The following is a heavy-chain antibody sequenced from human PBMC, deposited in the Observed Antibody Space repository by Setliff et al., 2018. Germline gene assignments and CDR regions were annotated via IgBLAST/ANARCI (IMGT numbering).Heavy chain of an antibody. J-gene: IGHJ5*02. V-gene: IGHV4-59*08. CDR3: ARLVETSTWGNWFDP. Sequence: SETLSLTCTVSDVSISGYYWTWIRQSPGKGLEWIGNIYDSGSINYNPSLKSRVTTSVDTSKNQFSLKLSSVTAADTAVYYCARLVETSTWGNWFDPWGQGTLVTVSS. CDR1: DVSISGYY. CDR2: IYDSGSI. D-gene: IGHD2-15*01.